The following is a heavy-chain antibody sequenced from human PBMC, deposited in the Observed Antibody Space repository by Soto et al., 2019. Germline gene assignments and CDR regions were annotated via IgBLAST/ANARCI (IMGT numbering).Heavy chain of an antibody. J-gene: IGHJ5*02. V-gene: IGHV4-59*01. D-gene: IGHD6-25*01. CDR3: AKKSAAFWLDP. Sequence: QVQLQESGPGLVKPSETLSLTCTVSGVSIRDYYWIWIRQAPGKGLDWIGYIHSSGYTNYNPSLKSRVVMSIDTSKHLFSLKLSSVTAADTAVYYCAKKSAAFWLDPWGQGTLVTVSS. CDR1: GVSIRDYY. CDR2: IHSSGYT.